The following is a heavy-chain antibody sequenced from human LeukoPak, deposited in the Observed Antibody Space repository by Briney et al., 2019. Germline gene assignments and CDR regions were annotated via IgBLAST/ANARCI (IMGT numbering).Heavy chain of an antibody. CDR3: ARGLGITGTTGSFDY. V-gene: IGHV4-34*01. Sequence: SETLSLTCAVYGGSFSGYYWSCIRQPPGEGLEWIGEINHSGSTNYNPSLKSRVTISVDTSKTQFSLKLSSVTAADTAVYYCARGLGITGTTGSFDYWGQGTLVTVSS. D-gene: IGHD1-7*01. J-gene: IGHJ4*02. CDR1: GGSFSGYY. CDR2: INHSGST.